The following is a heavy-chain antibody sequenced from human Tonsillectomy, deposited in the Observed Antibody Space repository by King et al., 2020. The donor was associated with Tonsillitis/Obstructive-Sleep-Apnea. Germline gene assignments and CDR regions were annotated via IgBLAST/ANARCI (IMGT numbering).Heavy chain of an antibody. CDR3: ARDREYQLLSAFDI. CDR1: GGTFSSYA. CDR2: IIPIFGTA. V-gene: IGHV1-69*01. J-gene: IGHJ3*02. Sequence: QLVQSGAEVKKPGSSVKVSCKASGGTFSSYAISWVRQAPGQVLEWMGGIIPIFGTANYAQKFQGIVTITADESTSTAYMELSSLRSEDTAVYYCARDREYQLLSAFDIWGQGTMVTVSS. D-gene: IGHD2-2*01.